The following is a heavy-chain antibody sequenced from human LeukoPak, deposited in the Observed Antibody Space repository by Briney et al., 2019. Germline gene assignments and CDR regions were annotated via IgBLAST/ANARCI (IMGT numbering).Heavy chain of an antibody. Sequence: GASVKVSCKASGYTFTSYGISWVRQAPGQGLEWTGWISAYNGNTNYAQKLQGRVTMTTDTSTSTAYMELRSLRSDDTAVYYCARDGFEYYYDSSGYYPLDYWGQGTLVTVSS. J-gene: IGHJ4*02. D-gene: IGHD3-22*01. CDR2: ISAYNGNT. V-gene: IGHV1-18*01. CDR3: ARDGFEYYYDSSGYYPLDY. CDR1: GYTFTSYG.